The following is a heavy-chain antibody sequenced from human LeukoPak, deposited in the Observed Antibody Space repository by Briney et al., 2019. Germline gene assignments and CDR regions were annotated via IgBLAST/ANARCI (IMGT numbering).Heavy chain of an antibody. Sequence: ASVKVSCKASGYTFTSYGISWVRQAPGQGLEWMGWISAYNGNTNYAQKLQGRVTMTTDTSTSTAYMELRSLRSDDTAVYYCAREAADYGDYVIRNSWFDPWGQGTLVTVSS. CDR1: GYTFTSYG. J-gene: IGHJ5*02. CDR3: AREAADYGDYVIRNSWFDP. V-gene: IGHV1-18*01. D-gene: IGHD4-17*01. CDR2: ISAYNGNT.